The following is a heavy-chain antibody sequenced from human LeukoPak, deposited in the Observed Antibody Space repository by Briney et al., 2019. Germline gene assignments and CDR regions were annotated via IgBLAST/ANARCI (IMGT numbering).Heavy chain of an antibody. V-gene: IGHV4-34*01. J-gene: IGHJ4*02. CDR2: INHSGNT. Sequence: PSETLALTCAVYGGSFSGYYWNWIRQPPGKGLEGIGEINHSGNTNYNPSLRSRITISVDTSKNQFSLKLSSVSAADTALYYCAAKARDFDYWGQGTLVTVSS. CDR1: GGSFSGYY. CDR3: AAKARDFDY.